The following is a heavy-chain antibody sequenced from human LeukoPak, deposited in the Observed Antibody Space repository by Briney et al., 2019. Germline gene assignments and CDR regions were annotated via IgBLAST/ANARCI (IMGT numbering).Heavy chain of an antibody. J-gene: IGHJ4*02. CDR2: ISYDGSNK. CDR1: GFTFSSYA. V-gene: IGHV3-30-3*01. CDR3: ARSNCSSTSCPVAFDY. Sequence: GGSLRLSCAASGFTFSSYAMHWVRQAPGKGLEWVAVISYDGSNKYYADSVKGRFTISRDNSKNTLYLQMNSLKAEDTAVYYCARSNCSSTSCPVAFDYWGQGTLVTVSS. D-gene: IGHD2-2*01.